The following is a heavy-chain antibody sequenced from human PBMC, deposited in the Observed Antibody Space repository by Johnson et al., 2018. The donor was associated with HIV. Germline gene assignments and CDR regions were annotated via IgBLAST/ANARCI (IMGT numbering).Heavy chain of an antibody. Sequence: VQLVESGGGLVKPGGSLRLSCAASGFTFSNAWMNWVRQAPGKGLEWVGHIKSKTAGGTTDYADSVKGRFTVSRDNSKNTLYLQINSLRPEDTAVYYCARLPSGYSRDDLDIWGQWTMVTVSS. CDR2: IKSKTAGGTT. J-gene: IGHJ3*02. CDR3: ARLPSGYSRDDLDI. CDR1: GFTFSNAW. V-gene: IGHV3-15*01. D-gene: IGHD5-18*01.